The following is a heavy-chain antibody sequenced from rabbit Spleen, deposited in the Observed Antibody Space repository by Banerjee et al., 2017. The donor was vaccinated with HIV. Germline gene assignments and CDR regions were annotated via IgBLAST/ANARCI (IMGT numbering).Heavy chain of an antibody. CDR1: GFDLNDYYY. D-gene: IGHD8-1*01. CDR3: ARGSNYYAFNL. V-gene: IGHV1S40*01. CDR2: IDTGDSNT. J-gene: IGHJ4*01. Sequence: QSLEESGGDLVKPGASLTLTCTASGFDLNDYYYMCWVRQAPGKGLEWVACIDTGDSNTYYASWAKGRFTISKTSSTTVTLQLNSLTAADTATYFCARGSNYYAFNLWGPGTLVTVS.